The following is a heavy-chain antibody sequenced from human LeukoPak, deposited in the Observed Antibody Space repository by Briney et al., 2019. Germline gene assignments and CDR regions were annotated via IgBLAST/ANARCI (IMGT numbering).Heavy chain of an antibody. V-gene: IGHV3-48*03. CDR3: ARRAGAYSHPYDY. D-gene: IGHD4/OR15-4a*01. Sequence: PGGSLRLSCEASGSIFNNYEMNWVRQAPGKGLEWVSYISGSGMSIYYADSVKGRFTISRDNSKNTLYLQMNSLRAEDTAVYYCARRAGAYSHPYDYWGQGTLVTVSS. CDR2: ISGSGMSI. CDR1: GSIFNNYE. J-gene: IGHJ4*02.